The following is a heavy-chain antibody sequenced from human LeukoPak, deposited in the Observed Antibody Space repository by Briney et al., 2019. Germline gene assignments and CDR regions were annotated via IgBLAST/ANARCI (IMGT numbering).Heavy chain of an antibody. Sequence: GGSLRHSCAASGFTLSSYSMNWVRQAPGKGLEWVSSISSSSSYIYYADSVKGRFTISRDNAKNSLYLQMNSLRAEDTAVYYCARGVGPIAARPVSWFDPWGQGTLVTVSS. D-gene: IGHD6-6*01. CDR2: ISSSSSYI. J-gene: IGHJ5*02. V-gene: IGHV3-21*01. CDR3: ARGVGPIAARPVSWFDP. CDR1: GFTLSSYS.